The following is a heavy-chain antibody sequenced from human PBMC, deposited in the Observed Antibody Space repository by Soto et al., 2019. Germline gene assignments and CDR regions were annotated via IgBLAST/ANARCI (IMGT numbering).Heavy chain of an antibody. V-gene: IGHV1-18*01. CDR2: ISAYNGNT. J-gene: IGHJ4*02. CDR1: GYTFSSYF. CDR3: ARDRPPVDY. Sequence: QVQLVQSGAEVKKPGASVKVSCKASGYTFSSYFISWVRQAPGQGLEWMGWISAYNGNTNYAQNLQGRVTMTTDTSTSTASLELRSLRSDDTAVYYGARDRPPVDYWGQGTLVTVSS.